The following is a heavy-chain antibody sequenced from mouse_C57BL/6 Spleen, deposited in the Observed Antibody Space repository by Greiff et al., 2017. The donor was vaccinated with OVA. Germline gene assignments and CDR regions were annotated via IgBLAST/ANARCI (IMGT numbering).Heavy chain of an antibody. CDR2: ISYDGSN. V-gene: IGHV3-6*01. D-gene: IGHD1-1*01. CDR3: ARGPNYYGSSYDYFDY. CDR1: GYSITSGYY. Sequence: EVQLQQSGPGLVKPSQSLSLTCSVTGYSITSGYYWNWIRQFPGNKLEWMGYISYDGSNNYNPSLKNRISITRDTSKNQFFLKLNSVTTEDTATYYCARGPNYYGSSYDYFDYWGQGTTLTVSS. J-gene: IGHJ2*01.